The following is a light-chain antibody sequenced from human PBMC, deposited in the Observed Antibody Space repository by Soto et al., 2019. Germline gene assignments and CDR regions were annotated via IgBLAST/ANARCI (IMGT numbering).Light chain of an antibody. CDR2: AVS. V-gene: IGKV1-39*01. Sequence: DIQMTQSPSSLSASVGDRVTITCRASQNLKTYLNWYQKKPGKAPRLLIYAVSSLHTGVPSRFSGSGSGTEFSLTISSLQPEDLATYYCQQSYTTPTFSFGPGTTVEI. CDR3: QQSYTTPTFS. J-gene: IGKJ3*01. CDR1: QNLKTY.